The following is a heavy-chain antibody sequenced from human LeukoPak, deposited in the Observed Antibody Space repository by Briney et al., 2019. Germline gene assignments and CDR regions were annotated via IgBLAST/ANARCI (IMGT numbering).Heavy chain of an antibody. Sequence: SETLSLTCTVSGGSISSGTYYWSWIRQPAGKGLEWIGYIYYSGSTNYNPSLKSRVTISVDTSKNQFSLKLSSVTAADTAVYYCARGIDILTGYPDDYFDYWGQGTLVTVSS. CDR2: IYYSGST. CDR3: ARGIDILTGYPDDYFDY. D-gene: IGHD3-9*01. CDR1: GGSISSGTYY. V-gene: IGHV4-61*10. J-gene: IGHJ4*02.